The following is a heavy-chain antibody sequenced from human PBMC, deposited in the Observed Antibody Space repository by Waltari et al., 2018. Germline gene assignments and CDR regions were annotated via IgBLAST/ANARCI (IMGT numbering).Heavy chain of an antibody. V-gene: IGHV1-2*06. D-gene: IGHD1-7*01. J-gene: IGHJ4*02. CDR2: INPNTGVT. CDR3: AKEQGAGHWNFNY. CDR1: GYTLTAYY. Sequence: GQSGAEVKKPGASVKVSCRASGYTLTAYYMHWVRQAPGHGLDWMGRINPNTGVTTYTKKYLGRVTMTRDTSISTVYMELSSLRSDDTAIYYCAKEQGAGHWNFNYWGQGTLVTVSS.